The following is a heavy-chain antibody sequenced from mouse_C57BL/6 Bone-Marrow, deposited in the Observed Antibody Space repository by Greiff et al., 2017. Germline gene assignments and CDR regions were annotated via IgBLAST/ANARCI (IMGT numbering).Heavy chain of an antibody. J-gene: IGHJ2*01. D-gene: IGHD1-1*01. Sequence: EVMLVESGGDLVKPGGSLKLSCAASGFTFGSYGMSWVRQTPDKRLEWVATISSGGSYTYYPDSVKGRFTISRDNAKNTLYLQMSSLKSEDTAMYYCARHGTTVVATDYWGQGTTLTVSS. V-gene: IGHV5-6*01. CDR1: GFTFGSYG. CDR3: ARHGTTVVATDY. CDR2: ISSGGSYT.